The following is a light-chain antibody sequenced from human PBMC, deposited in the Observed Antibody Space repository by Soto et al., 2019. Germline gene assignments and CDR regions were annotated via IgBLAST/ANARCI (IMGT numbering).Light chain of an antibody. CDR1: QSVTSSY. CDR2: GAS. J-gene: IGKJ1*01. Sequence: EIVLTQSPGTLSLSPGERATLSCRASQSVTSSYLAWYQQKPGQAPRLLISGASSRATGIPDRFSGSGSGTDFTLTISRLEPEDFAVYYCQQYGSSPWTFGQGTKVEIK. CDR3: QQYGSSPWT. V-gene: IGKV3-20*01.